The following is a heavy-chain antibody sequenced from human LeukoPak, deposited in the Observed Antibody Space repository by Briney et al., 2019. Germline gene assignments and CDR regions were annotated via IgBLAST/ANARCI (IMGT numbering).Heavy chain of an antibody. J-gene: IGHJ6*04. Sequence: SETLSLTCTVSGDSVSSGGYYWSWIRQHPGKGLEWIGYIYYSGSTYYNPSLKSRVTISVDTSKNQFSLKLSSVTAADTAVYYCARALPIFGVDVWAKGTTVPVSS. CDR3: ARALPIFGVDV. CDR1: GDSVSSGGYY. CDR2: IYYSGST. D-gene: IGHD3-3*01. V-gene: IGHV4-31*03.